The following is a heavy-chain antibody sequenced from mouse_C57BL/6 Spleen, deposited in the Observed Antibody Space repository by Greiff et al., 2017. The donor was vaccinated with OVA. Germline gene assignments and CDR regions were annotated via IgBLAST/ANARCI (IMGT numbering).Heavy chain of an antibody. CDR3: AKQLRAY. CDR1: GFTFSDYG. CDR2: ISSGSSTI. V-gene: IGHV5-17*01. J-gene: IGHJ3*01. D-gene: IGHD3-2*02. Sequence: DVKLVESGGGLVKPGGSLKLSCAASGFTFSDYGMHWVRQAPEKGLEWVAYISSGSSTIYYADTVKGRFTISRDNAKNTLFLQITSLRSEDTAMYYCAKQLRAYWGQGTLVTVSA.